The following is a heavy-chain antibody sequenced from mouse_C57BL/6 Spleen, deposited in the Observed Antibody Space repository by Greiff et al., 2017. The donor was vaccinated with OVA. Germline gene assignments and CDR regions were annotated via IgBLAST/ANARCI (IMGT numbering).Heavy chain of an antibody. Sequence: QVQLQQSGAELARPGASVKLSCKASGYTFTSYGISWVKQSTGQGLEWIGAIYPRSGNNYYNEKFKGKATLTADKSSSTAYMELRSLTSEDSAVYFCARRYDGWALDYWGQGTTLTVSS. CDR2: IYPRSGNN. CDR1: GYTFTSYG. V-gene: IGHV1-81*01. D-gene: IGHD2-3*01. J-gene: IGHJ2*01. CDR3: ARRYDGWALDY.